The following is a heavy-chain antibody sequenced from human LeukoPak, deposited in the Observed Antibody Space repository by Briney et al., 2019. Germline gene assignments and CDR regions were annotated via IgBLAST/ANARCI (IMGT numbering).Heavy chain of an antibody. CDR2: ISAYNGNT. Sequence: ASVKVSCKASGYTFTSYGISWVRQAPGQGLEWMGWISAYNGNTNYAQKLQGRVTMTTDTSTSTAYMELRSLSSDDTAVYYCASDLRWWEPINWFDPWGQGTLVTVSS. V-gene: IGHV1-18*01. CDR3: ASDLRWWEPINWFDP. CDR1: GYTFTSYG. D-gene: IGHD2-15*01. J-gene: IGHJ5*02.